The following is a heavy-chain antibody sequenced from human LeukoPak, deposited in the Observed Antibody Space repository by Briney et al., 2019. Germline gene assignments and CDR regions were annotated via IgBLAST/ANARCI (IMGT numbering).Heavy chain of an antibody. J-gene: IGHJ6*02. D-gene: IGHD6-13*01. Sequence: GGSLRLSCAASGFTVSSNYTSWVRQAPGKGLEWVSVIYSGGSTYYADSVKGRFTISRDNSKNTLYLQMNSLRAEDTAVYYCARTKQQTKYYYYGMDVWGQGTTVTVSS. CDR3: ARTKQQTKYYYYGMDV. CDR2: IYSGGST. V-gene: IGHV3-66*01. CDR1: GFTVSSNY.